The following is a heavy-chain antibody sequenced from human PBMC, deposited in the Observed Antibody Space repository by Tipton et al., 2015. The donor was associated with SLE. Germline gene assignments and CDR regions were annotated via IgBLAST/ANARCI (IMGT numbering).Heavy chain of an antibody. J-gene: IGHJ4*02. CDR3: VRDSTWNDSDY. D-gene: IGHD1-1*01. Sequence: SLRLSCAASGFSFRDAWVTWVRQAPGKGLEWVGFIGVKAYGETTQYAASVKGRFTISRDDSQSIAYLQMNSLKAEDTGLYYCVRDSTWNDSDYWGQGTLVTVSS. V-gene: IGHV3-49*04. CDR2: IGVKAYGETT. CDR1: GFSFRDAW.